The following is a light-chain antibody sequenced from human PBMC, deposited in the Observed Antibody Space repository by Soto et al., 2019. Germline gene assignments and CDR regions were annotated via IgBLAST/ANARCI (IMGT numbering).Light chain of an antibody. V-gene: IGKV3-15*01. CDR2: GAS. Sequence: EIVMTQSPATLSVSPGERATLYCRASQSVTSNLAWYQQKPGQAPRLLIYGASTRATGIPARFSGSGSGTEFTLTISSLQSEDFAVYYCQQYNNWPPNFGQGTRLESK. J-gene: IGKJ5*01. CDR3: QQYNNWPPN. CDR1: QSVTSN.